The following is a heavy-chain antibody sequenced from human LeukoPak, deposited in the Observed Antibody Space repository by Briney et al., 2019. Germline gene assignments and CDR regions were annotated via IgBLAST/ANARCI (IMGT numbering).Heavy chain of an antibody. D-gene: IGHD2-15*01. CDR2: ISAHNGNT. J-gene: IGHJ4*02. CDR3: TRGDNYIVVSDPFDY. CDR1: GYTFTNYG. Sequence: ASVKVSCKASGYTFTNYGITWVRQAPGQGLEWMGWISAHNGNTNLAQRFQGRVTLTTDTSTNTAYMEVKNLKSDDTAVYFCTRGDNYIVVSDPFDYWGQGTLVTVSS. V-gene: IGHV1-18*01.